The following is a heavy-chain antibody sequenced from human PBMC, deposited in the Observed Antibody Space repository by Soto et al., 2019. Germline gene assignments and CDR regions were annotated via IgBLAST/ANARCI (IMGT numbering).Heavy chain of an antibody. Sequence: SETLSLTCTVSCGSISSGDYYWSWIRQPPGKGLEWIGYIYYSGSTYYNPSLKSRVTISVDTSKNQFSLKLSSVTAADTAVYYCARNRRRRGYFDYWGQGTLVTVSS. V-gene: IGHV4-30-4*01. CDR2: IYYSGST. J-gene: IGHJ4*02. D-gene: IGHD3-10*01. CDR1: CGSISSGDYY. CDR3: ARNRRRRGYFDY.